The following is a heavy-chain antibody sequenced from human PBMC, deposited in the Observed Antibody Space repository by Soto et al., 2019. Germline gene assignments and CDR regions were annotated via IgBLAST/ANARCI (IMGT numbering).Heavy chain of an antibody. D-gene: IGHD2-2*01. V-gene: IGHV1-69*01. J-gene: IGHJ6*02. Sequence: QVQLVQSGAEVKKPGSSVKVSCKASGGTFSSYAISWVRQAPGQGLEWMGGIIPISGTANYAQKFQGRVTITADESTSTAYRELSSVRSEDTAVYYCARSQGSSTSLEIYYYYYYGMDVWGQGTTVTVSS. CDR3: ARSQGSSTSLEIYYYYYYGMDV. CDR1: GGTFSSYA. CDR2: IIPISGTA.